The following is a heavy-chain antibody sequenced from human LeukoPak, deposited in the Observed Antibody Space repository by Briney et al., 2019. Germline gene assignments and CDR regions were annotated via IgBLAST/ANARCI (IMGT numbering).Heavy chain of an antibody. CDR1: GGSISSYY. CDR3: ARDLRYDFWSGYLDRGYYYYGMDV. V-gene: IGHV4-4*07. J-gene: IGHJ6*02. Sequence: SETLSLTCTVSGGSISSYYWSWIRQPAGKGLEWIGRIYTSGSTNYNPSLKSRVTMSVDTSKNQFSLKLSSVTAADTAVYYCARDLRYDFWSGYLDRGYYYYGMDVWGQGTTVTVSS. CDR2: IYTSGST. D-gene: IGHD3-3*01.